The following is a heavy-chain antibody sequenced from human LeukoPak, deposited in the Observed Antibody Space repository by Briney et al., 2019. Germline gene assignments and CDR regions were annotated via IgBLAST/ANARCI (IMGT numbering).Heavy chain of an antibody. Sequence: ESLKISCKGSGYSFTSYWIGWVRQMPGKGLEWMGIIYPGDSDTRYSPSFQGQVTISADKSISTAYLQWSSLKASDTAMYYCARLGHTYYYDSSGSAFDIWGQGTMVTVSS. D-gene: IGHD3-22*01. V-gene: IGHV5-51*01. CDR2: IYPGDSDT. CDR1: GYSFTSYW. CDR3: ARLGHTYYYDSSGSAFDI. J-gene: IGHJ3*02.